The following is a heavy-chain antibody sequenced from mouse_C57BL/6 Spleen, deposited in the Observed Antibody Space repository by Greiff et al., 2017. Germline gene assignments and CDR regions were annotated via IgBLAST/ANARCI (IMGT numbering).Heavy chain of an antibody. Sequence: VQLQQPGAELVKPGASVKMSCKASGYTFTSYWMNWVKQRPGQGLEWIGGIDPNSGGTKYNEKFKSKATLTVDKPSSTAYMQLSSLTSEDSAVYYCARGWGLRGFDYWGQGTTLTVSS. CDR1: GYTFTSYW. CDR2: IDPNSGGT. V-gene: IGHV1-72*01. CDR3: ARGWGLRGFDY. D-gene: IGHD3-1*01. J-gene: IGHJ2*01.